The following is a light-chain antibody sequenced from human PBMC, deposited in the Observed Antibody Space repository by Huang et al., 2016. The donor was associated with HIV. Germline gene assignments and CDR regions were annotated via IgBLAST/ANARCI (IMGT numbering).Light chain of an antibody. CDR3: QQYDNLYT. CDR2: DES. V-gene: IGKV1-33*01. CDR1: QDISNY. J-gene: IGKJ2*01. Sequence: DIQMTQSPSSLSASVGDRVTITCQASQDISNYLNWYEQKPGKAPKVLIYDESNLEKRVPSRFSGSGSGTDFTLTISSLQPEDIATYYCQQYDNLYTFGQGTKVEIK.